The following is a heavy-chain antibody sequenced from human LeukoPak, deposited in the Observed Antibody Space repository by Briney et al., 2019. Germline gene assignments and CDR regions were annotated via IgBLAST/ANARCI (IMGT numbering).Heavy chain of an antibody. D-gene: IGHD3-22*01. CDR1: GYTFTSYD. Sequence: ASVKVSCKASGYTFTSYDINWVRRATGQGLEWMGWMNPNSGNTGYAQKFQGRVTMTRNTSISTAYMELSSLRSEDTAVYYCARAYYDSSVPDYWGQGTLVTVSS. J-gene: IGHJ4*02. V-gene: IGHV1-8*01. CDR2: MNPNSGNT. CDR3: ARAYYDSSVPDY.